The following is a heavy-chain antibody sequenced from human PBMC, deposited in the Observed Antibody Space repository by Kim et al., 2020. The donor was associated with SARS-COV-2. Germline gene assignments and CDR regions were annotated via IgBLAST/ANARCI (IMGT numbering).Heavy chain of an antibody. CDR3: SRGAVVGNDAFGI. D-gene: IGHD2-15*01. Sequence: GGSLRLSCAASGFTLTKYGMHWVRQAPGTGLEWVAFMTYDGSGKHYGETVKGRFTISRDTSKNTLFLQMDSLRAEDTAVYFCSRGAVVGNDAFGIWGQGSLVSVPS. CDR2: MTYDGSGK. V-gene: IGHV3-30*03. J-gene: IGHJ3*02. CDR1: GFTLTKYG.